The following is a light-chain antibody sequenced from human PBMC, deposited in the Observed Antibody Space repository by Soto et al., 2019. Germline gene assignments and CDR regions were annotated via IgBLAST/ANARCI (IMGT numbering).Light chain of an antibody. V-gene: IGKV3-20*01. Sequence: EIVLTQSPGTLSLSPGERATLSCRASQSITSSYLAWYQQKPGQAPRLLMHGASSRATGIPDRFSGSGSGTDFTLTISRLEPEDFAVYYCQQFGNSPFTFGPGTKVDIK. CDR1: QSITSSY. CDR3: QQFGNSPFT. J-gene: IGKJ3*01. CDR2: GAS.